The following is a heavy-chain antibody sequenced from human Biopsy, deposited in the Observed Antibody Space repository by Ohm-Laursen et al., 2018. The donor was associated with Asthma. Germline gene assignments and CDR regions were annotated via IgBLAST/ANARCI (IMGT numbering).Heavy chain of an antibody. V-gene: IGHV4-59*01. Sequence: SETLSLTCSVYGGSISSFYWSWIRPSPEKGLEWMGYVYWTGSTNYNPSLKSRITMSVDTSKNRMFLELTSVTAADTAIYYCVRAVRNEQWLAPFDYWSQGKPVTVSS. CDR2: VYWTGST. J-gene: IGHJ4*02. CDR3: VRAVRNEQWLAPFDY. CDR1: GGSISSFY. D-gene: IGHD6-19*01.